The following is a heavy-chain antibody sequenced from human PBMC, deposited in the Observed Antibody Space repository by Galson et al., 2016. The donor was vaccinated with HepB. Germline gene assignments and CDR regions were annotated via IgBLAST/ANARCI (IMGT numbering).Heavy chain of an antibody. D-gene: IGHD2-2*01. CDR2: ISSRGLSL. CDR1: GFTLSDYY. J-gene: IGHJ3*02. CDR3: ACLVAHAFDM. Sequence: SLRLSCAGSGFTLSDYYMSWIRQAPGKGLEWVSSISSRGLSLYYADSVKGRFTISRDNAKNSLFLQMNSVRAEDTAVYYCACLVAHAFDMWGQGAVVTVSS. V-gene: IGHV3-11*04.